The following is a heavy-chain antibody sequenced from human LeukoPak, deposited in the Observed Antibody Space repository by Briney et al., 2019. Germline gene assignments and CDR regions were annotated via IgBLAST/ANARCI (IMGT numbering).Heavy chain of an antibody. CDR2: IYHSGST. CDR3: AILLDDYGDYYFDY. J-gene: IGHJ4*02. Sequence: PSETLSLTCAVSGGAISSGGYSWSWIRQPPGKGLEWIGYIYHSGSTYYNPSLKSRVTISVDRSKNQFSLKLSSVTAADTAVYYCAILLDDYGDYYFDYWGQGTLVTVSS. V-gene: IGHV4-30-2*01. D-gene: IGHD4-17*01. CDR1: GGAISSGGYS.